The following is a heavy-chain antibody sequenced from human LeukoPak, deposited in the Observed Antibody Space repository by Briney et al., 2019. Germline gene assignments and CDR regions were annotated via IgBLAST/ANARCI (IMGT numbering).Heavy chain of an antibody. Sequence: GGSLRLSCAASGFSFSNHAMSWVRQAPGKGLEWVSDISGSDGSTYYADSEKGRLTISRDDSKNTLYLQVNSLRAEDTAVYYCAKVNWGSGRFFDYWGQGALVTVSS. CDR1: GFSFSNHA. D-gene: IGHD7-27*01. CDR3: AKVNWGSGRFFDY. V-gene: IGHV3-23*01. J-gene: IGHJ4*02. CDR2: ISGSDGST.